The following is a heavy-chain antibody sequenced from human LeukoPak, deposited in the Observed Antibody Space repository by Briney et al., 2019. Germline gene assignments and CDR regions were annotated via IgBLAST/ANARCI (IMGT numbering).Heavy chain of an antibody. D-gene: IGHD5-12*01. J-gene: IGHJ6*03. CDR2: ISGSGGST. CDR3: AREDLGGYDIGLYYYYMDV. Sequence: PGGSLRLSCAASGFTFSSYGMSWVRQAPGKGLEWVSAISGSGGSTYYADSVKGRFTISRDNAKNSLYLQMNSLRAEDTAVYYCAREDLGGYDIGLYYYYMDVWGKGTTVTVSS. V-gene: IGHV3-23*01. CDR1: GFTFSSYG.